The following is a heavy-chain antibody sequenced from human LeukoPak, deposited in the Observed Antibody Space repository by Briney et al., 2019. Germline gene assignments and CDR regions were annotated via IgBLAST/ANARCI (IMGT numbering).Heavy chain of an antibody. Sequence: GGSLRLSCAASGFTLSTYSMNWVRQAPGKGLEWVSYISTSSSSINYADSVKGRFTISRDNAKNSLYLEMNSLRAEDTAVYYCARDLDWSFDYWGQGTLVTVSS. J-gene: IGHJ4*02. CDR2: ISTSSSSI. D-gene: IGHD3/OR15-3a*01. V-gene: IGHV3-48*04. CDR3: ARDLDWSFDY. CDR1: GFTLSTYS.